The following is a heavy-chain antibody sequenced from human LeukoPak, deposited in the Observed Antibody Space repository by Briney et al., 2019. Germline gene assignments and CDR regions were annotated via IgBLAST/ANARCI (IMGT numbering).Heavy chain of an antibody. D-gene: IGHD2-15*01. CDR1: GFTFSGSA. CDR2: IDKKDNLYAT. J-gene: IGHJ5*02. CDR3: TRDRGTYNCFDP. V-gene: IGHV3-73*01. Sequence: SGGSLRLSCAASGFTFSGSAVHWVRQSSGKGLEWVGHIDKKDNLYATAYAESVKGRFTISRDDSKDTAFLHMGSLKTEDTALYYCTRDRGTYNCFDPWGQGTLVTVSS.